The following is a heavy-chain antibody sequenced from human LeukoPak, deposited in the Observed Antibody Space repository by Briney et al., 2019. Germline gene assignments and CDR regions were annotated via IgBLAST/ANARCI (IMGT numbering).Heavy chain of an antibody. CDR2: ISYDGSNK. CDR3: ARAGAPHSSSWSEVSY. CDR1: GFTFSSYA. D-gene: IGHD6-13*01. V-gene: IGHV3-30-3*01. Sequence: PGGSLRLSCAASGFTFSSYAMHWVRQAPGKGLEWVAVISYDGSNKYYADSVKGRFTISRDNSKNTLYLQMNSLRAEDTAVYYCARAGAPHSSSWSEVSYWGQGTLVTVSS. J-gene: IGHJ4*02.